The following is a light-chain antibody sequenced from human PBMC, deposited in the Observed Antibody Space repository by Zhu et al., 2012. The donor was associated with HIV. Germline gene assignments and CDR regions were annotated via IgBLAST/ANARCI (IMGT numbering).Light chain of an antibody. J-gene: IGKJ1*01. CDR1: QSIQNN. V-gene: IGKV3-15*01. CDR3: QQCERWPPVT. CDR2: GAS. Sequence: EIVMTQSPATLSVSPGERATLSCRASQSIQNNLAWYQQKPGQAPRLLIRGASSRVTGIPDRFSGSGYGTDFTLTISGMQSEDSAVYYCQQCERWPPVTFGRRDHGGD.